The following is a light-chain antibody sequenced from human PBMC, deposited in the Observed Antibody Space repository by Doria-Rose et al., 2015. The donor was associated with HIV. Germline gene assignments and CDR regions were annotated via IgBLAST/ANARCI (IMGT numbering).Light chain of an antibody. CDR3: QQYYDTPS. J-gene: IGKJ3*01. CDR1: QSLLYTTKNY. Sequence: TQSPESLGMSLGERATLNCKSNQSLLYTTKNYLAWYQQKPGQPPKLLIYWASTRQSGVPARFSGSGSGTDFTLTISSLEAEDVAVYYCQQYYDTPSFCPGTTVDIK. CDR2: WAS. V-gene: IGKV4-1*01.